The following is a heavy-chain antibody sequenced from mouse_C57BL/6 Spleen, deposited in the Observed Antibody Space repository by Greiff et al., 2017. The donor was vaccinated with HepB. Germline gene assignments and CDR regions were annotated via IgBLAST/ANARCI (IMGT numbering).Heavy chain of an antibody. Sequence: QVQLQQSGAELVMPGASVKLSCKASGYTFTSYWMHWVKQRPGQGLEWIGEIDPSDSYNNYNQKFKGQSTLTVDKSSSTAYMQLSSLTSEDSAVYYYSSEGGYLAWFAYWGQGTLVTVSA. D-gene: IGHD2-3*01. CDR1: GYTFTSYW. CDR3: SSEGGYLAWFAY. CDR2: IDPSDSYN. J-gene: IGHJ3*01. V-gene: IGHV1-69*01.